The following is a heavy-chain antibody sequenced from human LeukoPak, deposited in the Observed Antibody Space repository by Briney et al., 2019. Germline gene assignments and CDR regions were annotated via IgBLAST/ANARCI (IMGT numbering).Heavy chain of an antibody. CDR2: MYYIGST. CDR1: GGSISSYY. D-gene: IGHD2-2*01. V-gene: IGHV4-59*01. J-gene: IGHJ6*03. Sequence: PSETLSLTCTVSGGSISSYYWSWIRQPPGKGLEWIGYMYYIGSTGYNPSLKSRVTISVDTSKNQFSLKLSSVTAADTAVYYCARDSTSPLPPPQYYMDVWGKGTTVTVPS. CDR3: ARDSTSPLPPPQYYMDV.